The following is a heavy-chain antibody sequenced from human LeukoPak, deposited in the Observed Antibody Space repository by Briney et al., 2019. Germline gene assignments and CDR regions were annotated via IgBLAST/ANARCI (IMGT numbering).Heavy chain of an antibody. D-gene: IGHD6-19*01. J-gene: IGHJ4*02. CDR2: ISGSGGNT. V-gene: IGHV3-23*01. CDR3: AKAWWLANY. CDR1: GFTFSTYV. Sequence: GGSLRLSCAASGFTFSTYVVNWVRQAPGKGLEWVSAISGSGGNTYYADTVSGRFTISRDNSKNTLYLQMSSLRVEDTAVYYCAKAWWLANYWGQGTLVTVSS.